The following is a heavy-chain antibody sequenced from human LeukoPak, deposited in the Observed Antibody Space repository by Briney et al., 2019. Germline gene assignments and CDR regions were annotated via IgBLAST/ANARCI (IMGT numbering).Heavy chain of an antibody. CDR3: ARDFEAHGYFDY. D-gene: IGHD2-8*01. V-gene: IGHV3-23*01. CDR2: ISGPGTTT. Sequence: GGSLRLSCAASGFTFSSYVIACVRQAPGKGLEWVSSISGPGTTTYYAGSVKGRFTISRDNSKNTLYLQMNSLRAEDTAVYYCARDFEAHGYFDYWGQGTPVTVSS. CDR1: GFTFSSYV. J-gene: IGHJ4*02.